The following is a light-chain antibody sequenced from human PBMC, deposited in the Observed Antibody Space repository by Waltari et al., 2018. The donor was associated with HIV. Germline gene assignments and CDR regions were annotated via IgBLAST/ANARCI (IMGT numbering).Light chain of an antibody. J-gene: IGKJ1*01. CDR1: QSMTPW. CDR2: NAS. Sequence: DLHMTHPPSTLSASLGDRVTITCRARQSMTPWLAWYQQKPGKAPRLLSYNASALESGVPTRFSGIGSGTEFTLTIGSLQPDDFATYYCKHYNRNSPWTFGQGTKVEIK. V-gene: IGKV1-5*03. CDR3: KHYNRNSPWT.